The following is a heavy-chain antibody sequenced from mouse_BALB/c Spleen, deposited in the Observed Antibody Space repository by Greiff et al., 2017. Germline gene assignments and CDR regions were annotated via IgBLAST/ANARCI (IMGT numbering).Heavy chain of an antibody. V-gene: IGHV1-9*01. CDR1: GYTFSSYW. D-gene: IGHD2-3*01. J-gene: IGHJ3*01. CDR2: ILPGSGST. Sequence: QVQLQQSGAELMKPGASVKISCKATGYTFSSYWIAWVKQRPGHGLEWIGEILPGSGSTNYNEKFKGKATFTADTSSNTAYMQLSSLTSEDSAVYYCARGGVGYYAWFAYWGQGTLVTVSA. CDR3: ARGGVGYYAWFAY.